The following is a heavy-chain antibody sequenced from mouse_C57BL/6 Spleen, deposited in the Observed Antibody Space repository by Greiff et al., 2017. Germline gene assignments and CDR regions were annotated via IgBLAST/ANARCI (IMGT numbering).Heavy chain of an antibody. J-gene: IGHJ4*01. CDR2: IYPGSGST. V-gene: IGHV1-55*01. Sequence: QVQLQQPGAELVKPGASVKMSCKASGYTFTSYWITWVKQRPGQGLEWIGEIYPGSGSTNYNEKFKSKATLTVDTSSSTSYMQLSIPTSEDSAVYYGAKGGDKEYAMDYWGQGTSVTVSS. CDR1: GYTFTSYW. D-gene: IGHD1-3*01. CDR3: AKGGDKEYAMDY.